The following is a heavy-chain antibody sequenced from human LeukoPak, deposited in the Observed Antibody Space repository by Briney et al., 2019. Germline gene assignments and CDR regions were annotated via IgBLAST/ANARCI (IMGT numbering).Heavy chain of an antibody. CDR2: ISDYNGNT. D-gene: IGHD2-15*01. Sequence: SXXVSCKASGYTFISYGISWVRQAPGQGLEWMGWISDYNGNTNYAQKLQGRVTMTTDTSTSTAYMELRSLRSDDTAVYYCARTIYCSGGSCYFSRSYNWFDPWGQGTPVTVSS. J-gene: IGHJ5*02. V-gene: IGHV1-18*01. CDR3: ARTIYCSGGSCYFSRSYNWFDP. CDR1: GYTFISYG.